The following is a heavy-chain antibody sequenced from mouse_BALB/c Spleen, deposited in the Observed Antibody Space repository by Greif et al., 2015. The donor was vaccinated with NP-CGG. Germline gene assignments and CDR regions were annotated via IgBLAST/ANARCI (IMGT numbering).Heavy chain of an antibody. D-gene: IGHD1-1*02. CDR1: GFTFSSYY. CDR2: INSNGGST. CDR3: ARHGNYAMDY. V-gene: IGHV5-6-2*01. J-gene: IGHJ4*01. Sequence: EVKLVESGGGLVKLGGSLKLSCAASGFTFSSYYMSWVRQTPEKRLELVAAINSNGGSTYYPDTVKGRFTISRDNAKSTLYLQMSSLKSEDTALYYCARHGNYAMDYWGQGTSVTVSS.